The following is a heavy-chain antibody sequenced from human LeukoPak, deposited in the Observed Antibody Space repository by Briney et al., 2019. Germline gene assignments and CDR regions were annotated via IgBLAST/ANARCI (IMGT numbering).Heavy chain of an antibody. D-gene: IGHD5-18*01. CDR1: GYTFTGYY. J-gene: IGHJ4*02. CDR2: INPNSGGT. V-gene: IGHV1-2*04. Sequence: ASVKVSCKASGYTFTGYYMHWVRRAPGQGLEWMGWINPNSGGTNYAQKFQGWVTMTRDTSISTAYMELSRLRSDDTAVYYCARDHPVDTAMALDYWGQGTLVTVSS. CDR3: ARDHPVDTAMALDY.